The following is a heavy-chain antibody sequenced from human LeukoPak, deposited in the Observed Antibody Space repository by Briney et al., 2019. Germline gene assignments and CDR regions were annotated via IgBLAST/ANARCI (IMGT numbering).Heavy chain of an antibody. CDR3: ANEIRPNDY. Sequence: GGSLRLFCATSGFSFSSHAMTWVRQAPGKGLEWLSAISISGDDTYYADSVKGRFTISRDNSKNTLYLQMNSLSADDTAMYYCANEIRPNDYWGQGTLVTVSS. V-gene: IGHV3-23*01. CDR1: GFSFSSHA. D-gene: IGHD4-17*01. J-gene: IGHJ4*02. CDR2: ISISGDDT.